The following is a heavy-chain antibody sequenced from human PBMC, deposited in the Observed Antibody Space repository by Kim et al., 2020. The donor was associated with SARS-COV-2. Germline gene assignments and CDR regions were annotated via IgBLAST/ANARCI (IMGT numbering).Heavy chain of an antibody. CDR3: ARAARSSSGSSGAFDI. D-gene: IGHD1-26*01. J-gene: IGHJ3*02. Sequence: ASVKVSCKASGYTFTGYYMHWVRQAPGQGLEWMGRINPNSGGTNYAQKFQGRVTMTRDTSISTAYMELSRLRSDDTAVYYCARAARSSSGSSGAFDIWGQGTMVTVSS. V-gene: IGHV1-2*06. CDR1: GYTFTGYY. CDR2: INPNSGGT.